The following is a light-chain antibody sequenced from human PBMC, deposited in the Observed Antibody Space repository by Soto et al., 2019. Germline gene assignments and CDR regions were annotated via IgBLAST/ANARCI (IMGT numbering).Light chain of an antibody. Sequence: QSALTQPASVSGSPGQSITISCTGTSSDVGGYNYVSWYQQHPGKAPKLMIYDVSDRPSGVSNRFSASKSGNTASLTISGLQAEDEADYYCGSYTSSSTPWVFGTGTKVTVL. J-gene: IGLJ1*01. CDR3: GSYTSSSTPWV. CDR1: SSDVGGYNY. V-gene: IGLV2-14*03. CDR2: DVS.